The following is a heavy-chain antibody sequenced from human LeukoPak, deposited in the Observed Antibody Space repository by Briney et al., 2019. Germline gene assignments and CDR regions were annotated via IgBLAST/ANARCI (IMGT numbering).Heavy chain of an antibody. J-gene: IGHJ5*02. CDR3: ASAAVGDRTGTTFWFDP. Sequence: AASVKVSCKASGYTFTSYGISWVRQAPGQRLEWMGWINAGNGNTKYSQKFQGRVTITRDTSASTAYMELSSLRSEDTAVYYCASAAVGDRTGTTFWFDPWGQGTLVTVSS. D-gene: IGHD4-17*01. CDR1: GYTFTSYG. CDR2: INAGNGNT. V-gene: IGHV1-3*01.